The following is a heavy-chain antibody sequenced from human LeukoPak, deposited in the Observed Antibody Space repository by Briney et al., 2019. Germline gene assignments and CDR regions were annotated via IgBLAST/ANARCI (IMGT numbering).Heavy chain of an antibody. CDR2: IKQDGSEK. V-gene: IGHV3-7*01. J-gene: IGHJ6*02. CDR3: VRDRFYAMDV. Sequence: GGSLRLSCAASGFTFSSYWMSWVRQAPGKGLEWVANIKQDGSEKYYVDSVKGRFTISRDNAENSLYLQMNSLRAEDTAVFYCVRDRFYAMDVWGQGTTVTVSS. CDR1: GFTFSSYW.